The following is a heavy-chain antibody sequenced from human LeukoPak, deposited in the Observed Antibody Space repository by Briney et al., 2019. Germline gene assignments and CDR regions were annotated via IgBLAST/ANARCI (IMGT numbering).Heavy chain of an antibody. CDR2: ITGSGGTT. J-gene: IGHJ4*02. D-gene: IGHD7-27*01. CDR1: GSTFSNYV. V-gene: IGHV3-23*01. Sequence: GGSLRLSCAASGSTFSNYVMNWVRQAPGKGLEWVSSITGSGGTTNYADSVKGRFTISRDNSKNTLYLQMNSLRAEDTAIYYCAKDGPDWGSYFDCWGQGTLVTVSS. CDR3: AKDGPDWGSYFDC.